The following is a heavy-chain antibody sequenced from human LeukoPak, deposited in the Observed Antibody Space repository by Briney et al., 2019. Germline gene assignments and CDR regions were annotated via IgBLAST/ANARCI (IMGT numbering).Heavy chain of an antibody. CDR2: ISSSSSYR. Sequence: GGSLRLSCAASGFTFSSYSMNWVRQAPGRGLEWVSSISSSSSYRYFADSVKGRFTISRDNAKNSLYLQMNSLRAEDTAVYYCARGKGHYYDSSGYHYWGRGTLVTVSS. D-gene: IGHD3-22*01. J-gene: IGHJ4*02. CDR3: ARGKGHYYDSSGYHY. CDR1: GFTFSSYS. V-gene: IGHV3-21*01.